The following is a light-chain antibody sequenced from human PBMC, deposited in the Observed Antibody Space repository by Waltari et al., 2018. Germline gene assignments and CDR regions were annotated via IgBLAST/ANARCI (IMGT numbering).Light chain of an antibody. CDR2: FGS. J-gene: IGKJ2*01. V-gene: IGKV3D-15*01. Sequence: EIVMTQSPVTMSVSPGEGVTLSCTARESVGTDVAWYRHKPGQPPRLLIYFGSTRATGVSARISCSESGTDFSLTISSLESVDFALYYCQQSRQWPRRTFGQGTKRE. CDR1: ESVGTD. CDR3: QQSRQWPRRT.